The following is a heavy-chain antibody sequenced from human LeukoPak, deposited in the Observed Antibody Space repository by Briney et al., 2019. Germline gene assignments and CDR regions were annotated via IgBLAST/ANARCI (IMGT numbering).Heavy chain of an antibody. CDR1: GFTFSRHG. V-gene: IGHV3-30*03. Sequence: PGRSLRLSCAPSGFTFSRHGMHWVRQAPGKGLGWVAIISNDGSRKYYAHSVEGRFTISRDNSKNTLYLQMDSLRAEDTAVYYCARDRAWNYFDYWGQGTLVTVSS. CDR2: ISNDGSRK. D-gene: IGHD3-3*01. CDR3: ARDRAWNYFDY. J-gene: IGHJ4*02.